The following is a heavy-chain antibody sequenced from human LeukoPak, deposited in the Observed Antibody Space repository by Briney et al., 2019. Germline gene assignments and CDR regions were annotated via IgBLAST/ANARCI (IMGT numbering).Heavy chain of an antibody. CDR1: GYTFTSYG. CDR3: ARAGLLWFGGAFDI. CDR2: ISAYNGNT. D-gene: IGHD3-10*01. J-gene: IGHJ3*02. V-gene: IGHV1-18*04. Sequence: ASVKVSRKASGYTFTSYGISWVRQAPGQGLEWMGWISAYNGNTNYAQKLQGRVTMTTDTSTSTAYMGLRSLRSDDTAVYYCARAGLLWFGGAFDIWGQGTMVTVSS.